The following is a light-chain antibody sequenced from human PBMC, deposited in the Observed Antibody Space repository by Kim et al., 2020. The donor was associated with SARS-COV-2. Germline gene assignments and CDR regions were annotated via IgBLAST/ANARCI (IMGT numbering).Light chain of an antibody. J-gene: IGKJ1*01. CDR3: QKYNSAPWT. CDR1: QDIANS. Sequence: ASGGDRVTITCRTSQDIANSVAWYQQKPGKVPQVLIYAASTLQSGVPSRFSGSGSGTEFTLTIGSLQTEDVATYYCQKYNSAPWTFGPGTKVDIK. CDR2: AAS. V-gene: IGKV1-27*01.